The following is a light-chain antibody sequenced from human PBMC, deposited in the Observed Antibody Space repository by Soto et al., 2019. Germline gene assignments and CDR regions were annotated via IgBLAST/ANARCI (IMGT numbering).Light chain of an antibody. CDR3: QQYNNWPTA. CDR1: QSVCSN. Sequence: EILMTQSPATLSVSPGDRATLSCGASQSVCSNLAWYQQKPGQAPRLVIYGASTRATGIPARVSGSGSGTEFTLPISSLQSEDFAVYYRQQYNNWPTAFGQGTKLEIK. J-gene: IGKJ2*01. V-gene: IGKV3-15*01. CDR2: GAS.